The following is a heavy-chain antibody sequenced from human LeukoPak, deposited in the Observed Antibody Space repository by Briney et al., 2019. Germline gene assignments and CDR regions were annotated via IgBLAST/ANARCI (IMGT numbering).Heavy chain of an antibody. V-gene: IGHV6-1*01. J-gene: IGHJ5*02. CDR3: ARDSIYCTNGVCFRKGFDP. D-gene: IGHD2-8*01. CDR1: GDSVSSNSAA. Sequence: SQTLSLTSAISGDSVSSNSAAWNWIRQSPSRGLEWLGRTYYRSKWYNDYAVSVKSRITINPDTSKNQFSLQLNSVTPEDTAVYYCARDSIYCTNGVCFRKGFDPWGQGTLVTVSS. CDR2: TYYRSKWYN.